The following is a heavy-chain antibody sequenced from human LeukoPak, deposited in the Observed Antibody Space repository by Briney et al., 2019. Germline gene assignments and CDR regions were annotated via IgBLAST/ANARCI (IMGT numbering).Heavy chain of an antibody. D-gene: IGHD3-10*01. CDR1: GASFSGYY. J-gene: IGHJ6*03. V-gene: IGHV4-34*01. CDR3: ARGPGSGSYYLYYYYYMDV. Sequence: PSETLSLTCAVYGASFSGYYWSWIRQPPGKGLEWIGEINHSGSTNYNPSLKSRVTISVDTSKNQFSLKLSSVTAADTAVYYCARGPGSGSYYLYYYYYMDVWGKGTTVTVSS. CDR2: INHSGST.